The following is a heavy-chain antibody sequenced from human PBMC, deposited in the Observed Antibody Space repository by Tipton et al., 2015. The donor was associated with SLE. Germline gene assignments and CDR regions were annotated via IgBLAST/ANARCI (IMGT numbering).Heavy chain of an antibody. Sequence: TLSLTCAVYGGSFSGYYWSWIRQPPGKGLEWIGESNPSGSTNYNPSLKSRVTMSVDTSRNQFSLNLSSLTAADTAVYFCARDKWGEYTASTGYFWSFDPWGQGIPVTVSS. CDR1: GGSFSGYY. D-gene: IGHD3-9*01. J-gene: IGHJ5*02. V-gene: IGHV4-34*01. CDR2: SNPSGST. CDR3: ARDKWGEYTASTGYFWSFDP.